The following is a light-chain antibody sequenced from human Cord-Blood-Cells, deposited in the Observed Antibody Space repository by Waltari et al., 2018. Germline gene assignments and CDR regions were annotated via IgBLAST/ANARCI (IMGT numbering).Light chain of an antibody. CDR1: SSDVGRYNT. V-gene: IGLV2-23*01. CDR3: CSYAGSSTLV. CDR2: EGS. J-gene: IGLJ2*01. Sequence: QSALTQPASESGSPGQSVTISCTGNSSDVGRYNTDSWYQQHPGKAPKLMIYEGSKRPSGVSNRFSGSKSGNTASLTISGLQAEDEADYYCCSYAGSSTLVFGGGTKLTVL.